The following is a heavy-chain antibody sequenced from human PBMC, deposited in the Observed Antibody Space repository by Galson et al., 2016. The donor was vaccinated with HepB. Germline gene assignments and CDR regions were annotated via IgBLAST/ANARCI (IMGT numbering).Heavy chain of an antibody. Sequence: SLRLSCAASGFTFSSYGMHWVRQAPGKGLEWVAVIWYDGSNEYYADSVKGRFTISRDNSKNTLYLQMNSMRAEDTAVYYCARDRGEYSSPWAGGMDVWGQGTTVTVSS. V-gene: IGHV3-33*01. CDR3: ARDRGEYSSPWAGGMDV. CDR1: GFTFSSYG. D-gene: IGHD6-6*01. J-gene: IGHJ6*02. CDR2: IWYDGSNE.